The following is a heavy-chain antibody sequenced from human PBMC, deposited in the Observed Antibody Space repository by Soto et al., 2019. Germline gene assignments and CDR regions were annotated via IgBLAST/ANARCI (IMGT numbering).Heavy chain of an antibody. CDR2: ISYDESNK. D-gene: IGHD3-10*01. CDR1: GFPFSTYG. CDR3: AKDRGGSGSFDY. J-gene: IGHJ4*02. V-gene: IGHV3-30*18. Sequence: QVQLVESGGGVVQPGRSLRLSCAASGFPFSTYGMLWVRQAPGKGLEWVAVISYDESNKYYADSVKGRFTISRDNSKNTEYLQMNSLRTEDTAMYYCAKDRGGSGSFDYWGQGTLVTVSS.